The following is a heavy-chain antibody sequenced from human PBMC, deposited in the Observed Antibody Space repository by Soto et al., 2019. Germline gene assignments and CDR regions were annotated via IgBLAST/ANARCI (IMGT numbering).Heavy chain of an antibody. J-gene: IGHJ4*02. D-gene: IGHD6-6*01. CDR3: AKDLRNIGARPWFKCFDD. CDR1: GFTFTSYA. CDR2: MTSSGSAT. V-gene: IGHV3-23*01. Sequence: EVQMLEAGGALVQPGGSLRLSCEVSGFTFTSYAMNWVRQAPGKGLEWVAGMTSSGSATFYADSVKGRFTISRDIFRNTLYLELSTVREDDTAVYFCAKDLRNIGARPWFKCFDDWGQGALVTVSS.